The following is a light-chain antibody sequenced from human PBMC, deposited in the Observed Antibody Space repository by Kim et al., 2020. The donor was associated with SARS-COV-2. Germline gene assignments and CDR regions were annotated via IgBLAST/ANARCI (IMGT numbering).Light chain of an antibody. J-gene: IGKJ4*01. CDR1: QSVSSRY. Sequence: SPGERATLSCGASQSVSSRYVAWYQQKPGLAPRLLIYDASNRATGIPDRFSGSGSGTEFTLTISRLEPEDFAVYYRQQYDSSPLTFGGGTKVDIK. CDR3: QQYDSSPLT. CDR2: DAS. V-gene: IGKV3D-20*01.